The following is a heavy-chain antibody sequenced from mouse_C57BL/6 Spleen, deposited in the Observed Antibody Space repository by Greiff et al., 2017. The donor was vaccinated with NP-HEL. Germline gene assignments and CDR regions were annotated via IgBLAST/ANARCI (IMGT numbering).Heavy chain of an antibody. D-gene: IGHD1-1*01. CDR2: IYPGDGDT. CDR1: GYAFSSSW. CDR3: ARGNYGDYAMDY. Sequence: QVQLKESGPELVKPGASVKISCKASGYAFSSSWMNWVKQRPGKGLEWIGRIYPGDGDTNYNGKFKGKAKLTADKSSSTAYMQLSSLTSEDSAVYFCARGNYGDYAMDYWGQGTSVTVSS. J-gene: IGHJ4*01. V-gene: IGHV1-82*01.